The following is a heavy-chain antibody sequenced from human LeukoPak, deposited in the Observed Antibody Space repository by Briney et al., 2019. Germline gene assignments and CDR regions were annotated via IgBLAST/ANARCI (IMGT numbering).Heavy chain of an antibody. CDR2: IYYSRST. CDR3: ARGVNSGYFDY. J-gene: IGHJ4*02. Sequence: SETLSLTCTVSGGSISSYYWTWIRQPPGKGLEWIGYIYYSRSTNYNRSLKSRVTISVDTSKNQFSLKLTSVTAADTAVYYCARGVNSGYFDYCGQGTLVTVSS. CDR1: GGSISSYY. D-gene: IGHD1-26*01. V-gene: IGHV4-59*01.